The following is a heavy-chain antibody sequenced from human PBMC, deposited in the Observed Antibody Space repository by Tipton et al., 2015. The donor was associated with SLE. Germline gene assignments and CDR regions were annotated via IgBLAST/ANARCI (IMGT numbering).Heavy chain of an antibody. Sequence: QVQLVQSGAEVKKPGSSVKVSCKASGGTFSSYAISWVRQAPGQGLEWMGRIIPIFGTANYAQKFQGRVTITADESTSTAYMELSSLRSEDTAVYYCARRTGRSSSWYRMGAFDIWGQGTMVTVSS. J-gene: IGHJ3*02. CDR2: IIPIFGTA. D-gene: IGHD6-13*01. CDR3: ARRTGRSSSWYRMGAFDI. V-gene: IGHV1-69*18. CDR1: GGTFSSYA.